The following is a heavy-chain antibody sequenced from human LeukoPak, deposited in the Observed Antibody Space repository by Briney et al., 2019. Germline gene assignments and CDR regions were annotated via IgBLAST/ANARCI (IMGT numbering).Heavy chain of an antibody. CDR3: ARESGYSYYYFDY. J-gene: IGHJ4*02. Sequence: SDTLSLTCTVSGGSISSGGYYWSWIRQHPGKGLEWIGYIYYSGSTYYNPSLKSRVTISVDTSKNQFSLKLSSVTAADTAVYYCARESGYSYYYFDYWGQGTLVTVSS. D-gene: IGHD3-22*01. V-gene: IGHV4-31*03. CDR1: GGSISSGGYY. CDR2: IYYSGST.